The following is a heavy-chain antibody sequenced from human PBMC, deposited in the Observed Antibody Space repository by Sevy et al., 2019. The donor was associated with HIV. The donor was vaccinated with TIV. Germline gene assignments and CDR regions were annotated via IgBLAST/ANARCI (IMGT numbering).Heavy chain of an antibody. CDR2: ISSSNTYI. J-gene: IGHJ2*01. Sequence: GGSLRLSCAASGFTFSSYNMNWVRQAPGKGLQWVSSISSSNTYIYYVDSVKGRFTISRDNAKNSVYLQMNSLRAEDTAVYYCARSSTVLWYFDLWGRGTLVTVSS. V-gene: IGHV3-21*01. CDR3: ARSSTVLWYFDL. D-gene: IGHD4-17*01. CDR1: GFTFSSYN.